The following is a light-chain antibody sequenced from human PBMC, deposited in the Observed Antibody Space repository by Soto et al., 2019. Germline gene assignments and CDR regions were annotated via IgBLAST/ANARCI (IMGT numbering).Light chain of an antibody. CDR1: QNVSSY. J-gene: IGKJ4*01. CDR3: QHRAGWPPALT. CDR2: NAS. V-gene: IGKV3-11*01. Sequence: EIVLTQSPATLSLSPGERATLSCRASQNVSSYLAWYQHKPGQAPRLLIYNASNRATGIPARFSGSGSGTDFTLTISSLEPEDFAVYFCQHRAGWPPALTFGGGTKVDIK.